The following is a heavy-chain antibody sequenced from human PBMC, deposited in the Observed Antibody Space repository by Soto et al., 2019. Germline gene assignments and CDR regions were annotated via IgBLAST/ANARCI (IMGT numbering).Heavy chain of an antibody. CDR2: ISYDGSNK. CDR1: GFTFSSYA. CDR3: ARENRGRRYYFDY. J-gene: IGHJ4*02. Sequence: QVQLVESGGGVVQPGRSLRLSCAASGFTFSSYAVHWVRQAPGKGLEWVAVISYDGSNKYYADSVKGRFTISRDNSKNTLYLQMNSLRAEDTAVYYCARENRGRRYYFDYWGQGTLVTVSS. D-gene: IGHD2-15*01. V-gene: IGHV3-30-3*01.